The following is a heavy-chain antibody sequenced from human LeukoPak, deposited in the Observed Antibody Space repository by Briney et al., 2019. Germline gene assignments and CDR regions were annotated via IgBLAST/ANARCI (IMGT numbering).Heavy chain of an antibody. Sequence: GGSLRLSCAASGFTFNNYWMSWVRQAPGKGLEWLANIKRDGTDKYYVGSVEGRFTISRDNAKNSLYLQMNSLRAEDTAVYYCARSPRVPAAIRLDYWGQGTLVTVSS. CDR3: ARSPRVPAAIRLDY. CDR1: GFTFNNYW. D-gene: IGHD2-2*02. J-gene: IGHJ4*02. V-gene: IGHV3-7*01. CDR2: IKRDGTDK.